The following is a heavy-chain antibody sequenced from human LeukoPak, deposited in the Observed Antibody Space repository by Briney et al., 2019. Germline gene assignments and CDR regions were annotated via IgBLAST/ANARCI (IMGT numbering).Heavy chain of an antibody. V-gene: IGHV1-46*01. D-gene: IGHD2-2*01. CDR3: ARADCSSTSCFLFDY. CDR1: VYTFTSYY. J-gene: IGHJ4*02. CDR2: FNPSGGST. Sequence: GASVTVSCKASVYTFTSYYMHWVRQATGQGLEWMGVFNPSGGSTSYAQKFQGRVTMTRDTSTSTVYMELSSLRSEDTAVYYCARADCSSTSCFLFDYWGQGTLVTVSS.